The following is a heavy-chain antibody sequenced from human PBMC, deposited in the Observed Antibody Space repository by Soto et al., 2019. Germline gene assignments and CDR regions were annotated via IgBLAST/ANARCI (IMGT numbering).Heavy chain of an antibody. J-gene: IGHJ4*02. CDR3: ATDRRVAYCSGGICYSPDY. CDR1: GFTFSSHV. D-gene: IGHD2-15*01. Sequence: EVQLWESGGGLVQPGGSLRLSCAVSGFTFSSHVMSWVRQAPGKGLEWVSAISGTGGTYYADSVKGRFTISRDDSKEALYLQMNNMRDEDTAVYYCATDRRVAYCSGGICYSPDYWGQGTLVIGSS. CDR2: ISGTGGT. V-gene: IGHV3-23*01.